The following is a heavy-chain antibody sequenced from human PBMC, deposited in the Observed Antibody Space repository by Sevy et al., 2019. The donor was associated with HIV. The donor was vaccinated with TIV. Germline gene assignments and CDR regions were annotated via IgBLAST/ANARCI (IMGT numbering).Heavy chain of an antibody. V-gene: IGHV1-2*02. CDR3: ARLTTMPTSDLYGMDV. CDR2: INPNDGVT. CDR1: GYMFTDYY. Sequence: ASVKVSCKASGYMFTDYYIHWVRQAPGQGLEWMAWINPNDGVTNYAQRFQGEVTVTRDTSISKAYMEMSRLRSDDTAIYYCARLTTMPTSDLYGMDVWGQGTSVTVSS. D-gene: IGHD4-17*01. J-gene: IGHJ6*02.